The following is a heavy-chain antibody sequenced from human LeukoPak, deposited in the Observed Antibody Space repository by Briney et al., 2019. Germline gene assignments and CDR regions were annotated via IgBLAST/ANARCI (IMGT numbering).Heavy chain of an antibody. CDR3: AKDWEHGGYYYYMDV. D-gene: IGHD1-26*01. V-gene: IGHV3-30*02. Sequence: GGSLRLSCAASGFTFSSYGVHWVRQAPGKGLEWVAFIRYDGSNKYYADSVKGRFTISRDNSKNTLYLQMNSLRAEDTAVYYCAKDWEHGGYYYYMDVWGKGTTVTVSS. J-gene: IGHJ6*03. CDR1: GFTFSSYG. CDR2: IRYDGSNK.